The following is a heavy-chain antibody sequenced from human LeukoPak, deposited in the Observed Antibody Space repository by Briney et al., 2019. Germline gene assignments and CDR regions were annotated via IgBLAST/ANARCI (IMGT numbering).Heavy chain of an antibody. CDR3: AKDLWPYGGNSDYGYYYYGMDV. D-gene: IGHD4-23*01. CDR2: ISYDGSNK. Sequence: PGGSLRLSCAASGFTFSSYGMHWVRQAPGKGLEWVAVISYDGSNKYYADSVKGRFTISRDNSKNALYLQMNSLRAEDTAVYYCAKDLWPYGGNSDYGYYYYGMDVWGQGTTVTVSS. J-gene: IGHJ6*02. V-gene: IGHV3-30*18. CDR1: GFTFSSYG.